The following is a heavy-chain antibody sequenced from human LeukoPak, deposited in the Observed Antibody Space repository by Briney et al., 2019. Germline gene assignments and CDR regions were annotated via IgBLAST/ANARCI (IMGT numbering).Heavy chain of an antibody. J-gene: IGHJ3*02. V-gene: IGHV4-31*03. D-gene: IGHD2/OR15-2a*01. CDR2: IYYNGST. CDR3: ARADTTSHDTFAI. Sequence: SETLSLTCTVSGDSISSGAYYWSWIRQHPGQGLEWIGYIYYNGSTYYNPSLKSRVTISDDTSKNHFSLNLSSVTAADTAVYYRARADTTSHDTFAIWGQGTMVTVSS. CDR1: GDSISSGAYY.